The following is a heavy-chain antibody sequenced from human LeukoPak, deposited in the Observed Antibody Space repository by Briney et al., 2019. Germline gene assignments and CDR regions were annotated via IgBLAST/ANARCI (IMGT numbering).Heavy chain of an antibody. J-gene: IGHJ3*02. V-gene: IGHV3-48*03. Sequence: GGSLRLSCAASGFTFSSYEMNWVRQAPGKGLEWVSYISSSGSTIYYADSVKGRFTISRDNAKNSLYLQMNSLRAVDTAVYYCARGNWFGELFCAFDIWGQGTMVTVSS. CDR3: ARGNWFGELFCAFDI. CDR2: ISSSGSTI. D-gene: IGHD3-10*01. CDR1: GFTFSSYE.